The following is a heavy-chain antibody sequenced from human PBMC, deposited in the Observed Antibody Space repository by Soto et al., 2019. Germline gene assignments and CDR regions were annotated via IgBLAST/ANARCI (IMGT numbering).Heavy chain of an antibody. CDR1: GGSISSYY. D-gene: IGHD1-26*01. CDR3: ARSGSYYAFDI. Sequence: SSETLSLTCTVSGGSISSYYWSWIRQPPGKGLEWIEYIYYSGSTNYNPSLKSRVTISVDTSKNQFSLKLSSVTAADTAVYYCARSGSYYAFDIWGQGTMVTVSS. CDR2: IYYSGST. J-gene: IGHJ3*02. V-gene: IGHV4-59*01.